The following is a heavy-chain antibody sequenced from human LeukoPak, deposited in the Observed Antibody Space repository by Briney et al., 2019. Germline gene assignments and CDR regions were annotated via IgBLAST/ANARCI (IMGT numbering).Heavy chain of an antibody. D-gene: IGHD3-22*01. CDR2: IYTSGST. Sequence: SETLSLTCTVSGGSISSYYWSWIRQPAGKGLEWIGRIYTSGSTNYSSSLKSRVTMSVDTSKNQFSLKLSSVTAADTAVYYCARSPTYYYDSSGYYYYFDYWGQGTLVTVSS. CDR3: ARSPTYYYDSSGYYYYFDY. V-gene: IGHV4-4*07. J-gene: IGHJ4*02. CDR1: GGSISSYY.